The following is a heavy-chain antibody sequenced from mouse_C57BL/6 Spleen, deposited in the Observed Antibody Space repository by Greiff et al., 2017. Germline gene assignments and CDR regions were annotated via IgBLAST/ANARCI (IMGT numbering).Heavy chain of an antibody. J-gene: IGHJ3*01. D-gene: IGHD1-1*01. CDR2: IDPSDSYT. CDR1: GYTFTSYW. CDR3: ARGGLYYGTNP. Sequence: QVQLQQPGAELVKPGASVKLSCKASGYTFTSYWMQWVKQRPGQGLEWIGEIDPSDSYTNYNQKFKGKATLTVDTSSSTAYMQLSSLTSEDSAVYYCARGGLYYGTNPWGQGTLVTVSA. V-gene: IGHV1-50*01.